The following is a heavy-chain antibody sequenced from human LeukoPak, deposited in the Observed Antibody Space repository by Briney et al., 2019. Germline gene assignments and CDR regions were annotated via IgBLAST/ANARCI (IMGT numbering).Heavy chain of an antibody. CDR1: GYTFADYY. Sequence: GASVKVSCKASGYTFADYYMNWVRQAPGQGLEWMGWINPDNGGTNYAQKFQGRVIMTGDTSITTVYMELSGLRSDDTAIYYCARGDYYGSPKTVAAWGQGTLVTVSS. CDR3: ARGDYYGSPKTVAA. D-gene: IGHD3-10*01. J-gene: IGHJ5*02. V-gene: IGHV1-2*02. CDR2: INPDNGGT.